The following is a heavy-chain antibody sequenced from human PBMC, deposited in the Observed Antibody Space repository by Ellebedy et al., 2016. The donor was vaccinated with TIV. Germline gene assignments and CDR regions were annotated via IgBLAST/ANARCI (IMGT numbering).Heavy chain of an antibody. V-gene: IGHV1-24*01. CDR3: AAVRIQIWFPNWFDP. D-gene: IGHD5-18*01. Sequence: ASVKVSCTVSGHTLMELSMHWVRQAPGKGLEWVGGFDPEHGRAIYAQKFQGRVTMTDDTSTDTVYMELSSLRSEDTAVYYCAAVRIQIWFPNWFDPWGQGTLVTVSS. CDR2: FDPEHGRA. CDR1: GHTLMELS. J-gene: IGHJ5*02.